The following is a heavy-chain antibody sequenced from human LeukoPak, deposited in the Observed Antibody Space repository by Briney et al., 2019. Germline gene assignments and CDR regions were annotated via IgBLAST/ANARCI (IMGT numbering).Heavy chain of an antibody. J-gene: IGHJ3*02. CDR1: GFTFSDYY. CDR2: ISSSGSTI. V-gene: IGHV3-11*04. Sequence: SGGSLRLSCAASGFTFSDYYMSWIRQAPGKGLEWVSYISSSGSTIYYADSVKGRFTISRDNAKNSLYLQMNSLRAEDTAVYYCARDGGDVRTWSGWNDAFDIWGQGTMVTVSS. CDR3: ARDGGDVRTWSGWNDAFDI. D-gene: IGHD6-25*01.